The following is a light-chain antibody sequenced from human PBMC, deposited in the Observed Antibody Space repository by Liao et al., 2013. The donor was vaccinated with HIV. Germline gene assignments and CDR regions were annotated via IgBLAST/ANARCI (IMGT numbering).Light chain of an antibody. Sequence: SYELTQPPSVSVSPGQTASITCSGDKLGDKYASWYQQKPGQSPLLVIYDDTKRPSGIPGRFSGSNSGNTATLTISGTQAMDEADYYCQAWDSTTAYVFGTGTKVTVL. J-gene: IGLJ1*01. CDR3: QAWDSTTAYV. CDR1: KLGDKY. CDR2: DDT. V-gene: IGLV3-1*01.